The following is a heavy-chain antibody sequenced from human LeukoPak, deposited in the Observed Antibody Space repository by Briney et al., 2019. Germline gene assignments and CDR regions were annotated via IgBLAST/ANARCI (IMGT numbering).Heavy chain of an antibody. V-gene: IGHV1-69-2*01. CDR1: GYTFTDYY. CDR2: VDPEDGET. D-gene: IGHD2-2*02. J-gene: IGHJ3*02. Sequence: GATVKISCKASGYTFTDYYMHWVQQAPGKGLEWMGRVDPEDGETIYAEKFQGRVTITADTSTDTAYMELSSLRSEDTAVYYCATPRYCSSTSCYTGAFDIWGQGTMVTVSS. CDR3: ATPRYCSSTSCYTGAFDI.